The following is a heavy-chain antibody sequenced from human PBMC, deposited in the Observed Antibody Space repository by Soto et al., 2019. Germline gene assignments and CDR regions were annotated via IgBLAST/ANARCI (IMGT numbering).Heavy chain of an antibody. J-gene: IGHJ4*02. CDR1: GFTFSSYA. CDR3: ARDGVVVAVVSENYFDY. V-gene: IGHV3-30-3*01. D-gene: IGHD2-15*01. CDR2: ISYDGSNK. Sequence: GGSLRLSCAASGFTFSSYAMHWVRQAPGKGLEWVAVISYDGSNKYYADSVKGRFTISRGNSKNTLYLQMNSLRAEDTAVYYCARDGVVVAVVSENYFDYWGQGTLVTVSS.